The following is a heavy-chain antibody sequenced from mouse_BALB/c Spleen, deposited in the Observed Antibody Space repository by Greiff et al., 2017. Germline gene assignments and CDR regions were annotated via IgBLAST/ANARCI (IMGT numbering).Heavy chain of an antibody. CDR3: ARDDFYYFDY. CDR1: GFTFSSYG. V-gene: IGHV5-6-3*01. J-gene: IGHJ2*01. Sequence: EVQLVESGGGLVQPGGSLKLSCAASGFTFSSYGMSWVRQTPDKRLELVATINSNGGSTYYPDSVKGRFTISRDNAKNTLYLQMSSLKSEDTAMYYCARDDFYYFDYWGQGTTLTVSS. D-gene: IGHD2-13*01. CDR2: INSNGGST.